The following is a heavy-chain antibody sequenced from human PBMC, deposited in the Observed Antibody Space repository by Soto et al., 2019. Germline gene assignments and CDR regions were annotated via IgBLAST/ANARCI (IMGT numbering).Heavy chain of an antibody. J-gene: IGHJ4*02. V-gene: IGHV4-39*01. D-gene: IGHD6-6*01. Sequence: KSSETLSLTCTVSGGSISSGSYYWGWIRQPPGKGLEWIGSIYYSGSTYYNPSLKSRVTISVDTSKNQFSLKLSSVTAADTAVYYCASLRIAAHPIDYWGQGTLVTVSS. CDR3: ASLRIAAHPIDY. CDR2: IYYSGST. CDR1: GGSISSGSYY.